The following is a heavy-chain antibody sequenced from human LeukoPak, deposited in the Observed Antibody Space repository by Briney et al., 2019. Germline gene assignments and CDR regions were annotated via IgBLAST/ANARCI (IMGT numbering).Heavy chain of an antibody. CDR3: ARPGGGYRRAFDI. D-gene: IGHD6-13*01. V-gene: IGHV4-34*01. Sequence: SETLSLTCAVYGGSFSGYYWSWIRQPPGKGLEWIGEINHSGSTNYNPSLRSRVTISVDTSKNQFSLKLSSVTAADTAVYYCARPGGGYRRAFDIWGQGTMVTVSS. CDR1: GGSFSGYY. J-gene: IGHJ3*02. CDR2: INHSGST.